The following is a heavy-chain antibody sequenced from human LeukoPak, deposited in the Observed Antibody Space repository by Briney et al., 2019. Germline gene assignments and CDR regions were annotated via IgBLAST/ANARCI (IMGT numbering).Heavy chain of an antibody. J-gene: IGHJ3*02. CDR1: GYTFTAYY. Sequence: ASVKVSCKASGYTFTAYYMHWVRQAPGQGLEWMGWINPNSGGTNYAQKFQGRVTMTRDTSISTAYMELSSLRSDDTPVYYCARDALPYYYDSSGYYSFAFDIWGQGAMVTVSS. CDR2: INPNSGGT. D-gene: IGHD3-22*01. CDR3: ARDALPYYYDSSGYYSFAFDI. V-gene: IGHV1-2*02.